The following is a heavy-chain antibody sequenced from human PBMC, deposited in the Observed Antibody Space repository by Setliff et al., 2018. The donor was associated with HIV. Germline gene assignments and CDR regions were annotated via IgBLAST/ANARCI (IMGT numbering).Heavy chain of an antibody. D-gene: IGHD6-19*01. CDR2: INHSGST. J-gene: IGHJ4*02. CDR3: VKEKASVAGDTYPLDY. CDR1: GYSISSGYY. V-gene: IGHV4-38-2*02. Sequence: SETLSLTCAVSGYSISSGYYWGWIRQPPGKGLEWIGEINHSGSTNYNPSLKSRVTISVDTSKNQFSLKLSSVIAADTAVYYCVKEKASVAGDTYPLDYWGQGTLVTVSS.